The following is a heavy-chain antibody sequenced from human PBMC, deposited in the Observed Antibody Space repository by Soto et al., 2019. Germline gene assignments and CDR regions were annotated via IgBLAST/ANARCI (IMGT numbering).Heavy chain of an antibody. J-gene: IGHJ4*02. CDR3: AKSPYSSSWWDY. CDR2: ISGSGGST. V-gene: IGHV3-23*01. Sequence: EVQLLESGGGLVQPGGSLRLSCAASGFTFSSYAMSWVRQAPGKGLEWVSAISGSGGSTYYADSVKRRFTISRDNSKNTLYLQMNSLRAEDTAGYYCAKSPYSSSWWDYWGQGTLVTVSS. D-gene: IGHD6-13*01. CDR1: GFTFSSYA.